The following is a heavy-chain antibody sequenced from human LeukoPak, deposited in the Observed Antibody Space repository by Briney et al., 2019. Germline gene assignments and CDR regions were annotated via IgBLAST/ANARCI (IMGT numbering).Heavy chain of an antibody. J-gene: IGHJ3*02. CDR1: GDSISNYY. CDR3: ADGIAAHRAFDI. CDR2: IHNSVNI. V-gene: IGHV4-59*12. D-gene: IGHD6-13*01. Sequence: SETLSLTCTVSGDSISNYYWSWIRLAPGKGLEWIGNIHNSVNINYNPALKSRVTILIDTSKNQFSLRLSSVTAADTAVYYCADGIAAHRAFDIWGQGTMVTVSS.